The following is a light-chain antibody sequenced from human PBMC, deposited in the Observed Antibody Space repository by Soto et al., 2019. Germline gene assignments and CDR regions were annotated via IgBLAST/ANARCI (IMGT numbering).Light chain of an antibody. CDR1: SSNIGAGHD. J-gene: IGLJ1*01. CDR2: GDK. V-gene: IGLV1-40*01. CDR3: LSYDSDMSSHRYV. Sequence: QSVLTQPPSVSGAPGQRVTISCTGSSSNIGAGHDVHWYQQLPGTAPKLLIYGDKNRPSGVPDRFSGSKSGASASLAITGLQAEDAAAYHCLSYDSDMSSHRYVFGTGTKLTVL.